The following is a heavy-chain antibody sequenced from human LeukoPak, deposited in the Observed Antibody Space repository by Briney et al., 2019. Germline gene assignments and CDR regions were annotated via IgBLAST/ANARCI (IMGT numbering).Heavy chain of an antibody. CDR2: ISSSSSYI. Sequence: GGSLRLSCAASGFTFSSYGMNWVCQAPGKGLEWVSSISSSSSYIYYADSVKGRFTISRDNAKNSLYLQMNSLRAEDTAVYYCARGQWELSYFDYWGQGTLVTVSS. V-gene: IGHV3-21*01. CDR3: ARGQWELSYFDY. J-gene: IGHJ4*02. CDR1: GFTFSSYG. D-gene: IGHD1-26*01.